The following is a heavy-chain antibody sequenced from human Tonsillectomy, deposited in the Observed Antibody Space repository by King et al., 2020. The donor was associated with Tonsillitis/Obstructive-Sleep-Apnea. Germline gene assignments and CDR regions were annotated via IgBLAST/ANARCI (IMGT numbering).Heavy chain of an antibody. CDR3: AGGLLFGELSHFYYYGMDV. D-gene: IGHD3-10*01. Sequence: VQLVESGGGVVQPGRSLRLSCVASGFTFSSYAMHWVRQAPGKGLEWVAMISYDGSNKYYVDSVKGRFIISRDNSKNTLYLQMNSLRAEDTAVYYCAGGLLFGELSHFYYYGMDVWGQGTTVTVSS. J-gene: IGHJ6*02. CDR2: ISYDGSNK. CDR1: GFTFSSYA. V-gene: IGHV3-30*04.